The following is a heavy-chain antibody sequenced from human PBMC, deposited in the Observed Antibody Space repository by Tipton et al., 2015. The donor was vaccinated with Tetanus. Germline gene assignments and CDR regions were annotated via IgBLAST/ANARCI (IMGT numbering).Heavy chain of an antibody. CDR3: ARHTPDYGDYD. J-gene: IGHJ4*02. V-gene: IGHV4-34*01. Sequence: TLSLTCAVYGGSFSGYYWSWIRQPPGKGLEWIGSIYYSGSTYYNPSLKSRVTISVDTSKNQFSLKLSSVTAADTAVYYCARHTPDYGDYDWGQGTLVTVSS. D-gene: IGHD4-17*01. CDR2: IYYSGST. CDR1: GGSFSGYY.